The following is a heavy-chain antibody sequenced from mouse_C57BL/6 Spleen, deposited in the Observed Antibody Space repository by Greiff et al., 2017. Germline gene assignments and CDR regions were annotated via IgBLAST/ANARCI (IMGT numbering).Heavy chain of an antibody. CDR1: GYSITSGYY. CDR3: ARGWDEAMDY. D-gene: IGHD4-1*01. J-gene: IGHJ4*01. CDR2: ISYDGSN. V-gene: IGHV3-6*01. Sequence: VQLQQSGPGLVKPSQSLSLTCSVTGYSITSGYYWNWIRQLPGNKLEWMGYISYDGSNNYNPSLKNRISITRDTSKNQFFLKLNSVTTEDTATYYCARGWDEAMDYWGQGTSVTVSS.